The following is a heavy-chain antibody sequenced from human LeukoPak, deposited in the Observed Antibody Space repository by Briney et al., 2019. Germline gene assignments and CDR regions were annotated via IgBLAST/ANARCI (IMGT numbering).Heavy chain of an antibody. Sequence: PAASVKVSCKASGYTFTGYYMHWVRQAPGQGLEWMGWINPNSGGTNYAQKFQGRVTMTRDTSISTAYMELSRLRSDDTAVYYCAREGSTISENWFDPWGQGTLVTVSS. D-gene: IGHD3-3*01. CDR2: INPNSGGT. V-gene: IGHV1-2*02. CDR1: GYTFTGYY. J-gene: IGHJ5*02. CDR3: AREGSTISENWFDP.